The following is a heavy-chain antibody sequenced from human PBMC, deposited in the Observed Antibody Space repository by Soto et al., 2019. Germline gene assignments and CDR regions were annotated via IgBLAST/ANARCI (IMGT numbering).Heavy chain of an antibody. V-gene: IGHV3-23*01. CDR1: GFTFSTYT. J-gene: IGHJ4*02. D-gene: IGHD2-8*01. CDR3: AKDMRPGGVWYFDY. CDR2: VSQDGTA. Sequence: VQLLESGGGLAQPGGSLRLSCAASGFTFSTYTMAWVRQAPGKGPEWVAGVSQDGTAHYAAAVKGRYTISRDNYRDTVYLQMIPLRGEDTAVYYCAKDMRPGGVWYFDYWGQGTLVTVSS.